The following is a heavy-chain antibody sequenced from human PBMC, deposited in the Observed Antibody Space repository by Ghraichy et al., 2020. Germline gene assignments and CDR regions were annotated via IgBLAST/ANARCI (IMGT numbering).Heavy chain of an antibody. CDR2: IYYSGST. J-gene: IGHJ6*02. CDR3: AAPYYNYYYGMDV. CDR1: GGSISSYY. V-gene: IGHV4-59*01. Sequence: SQTLSLTCTVSGGSISSYYWSWIRQPPGKGLEWIGYIYYSGSTNYNPSLKSRVTISVDTSKNQFSLKLSSVTAADTAVYYCAAPYYNYYYGMDVWGQGTTVTVSS.